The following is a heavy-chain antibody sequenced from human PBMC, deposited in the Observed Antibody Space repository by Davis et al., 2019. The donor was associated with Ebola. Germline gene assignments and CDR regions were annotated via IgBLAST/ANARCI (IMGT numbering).Heavy chain of an antibody. Sequence: GESLKISCAASGFSFSGYWMHWVRQAPGKGLVWISRIKSDGTTISYADAVKGRFTISRDNSKNTLYLQMNSLRAEDTAVYYCAREGETAMAPWGQGTLVTVSS. D-gene: IGHD5-18*01. CDR2: IKSDGTTI. V-gene: IGHV3-74*01. CDR1: GFSFSGYW. CDR3: AREGETAMAP. J-gene: IGHJ5*02.